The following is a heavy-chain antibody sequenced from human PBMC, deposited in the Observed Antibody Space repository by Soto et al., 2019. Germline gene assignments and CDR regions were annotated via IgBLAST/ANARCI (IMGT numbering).Heavy chain of an antibody. Sequence: QLQLQESGPGLVKPSETLSLTCTVSGDSISSPGYYWGWIRQPPGKGLEWIGRFYHGGDTYYTPSLKSRVPIPVDTSKNQVSLKLRSVTASDTAVYYCARRPDILTGVDAFTIWGQGTMVNVSS. CDR3: ARRPDILTGVDAFTI. CDR1: GDSISSPGYY. V-gene: IGHV4-39*01. J-gene: IGHJ3*02. CDR2: FYHGGDT. D-gene: IGHD3-9*01.